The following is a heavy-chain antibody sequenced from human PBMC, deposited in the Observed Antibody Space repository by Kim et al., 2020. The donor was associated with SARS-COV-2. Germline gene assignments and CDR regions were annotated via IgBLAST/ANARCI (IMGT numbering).Heavy chain of an antibody. CDR3: AKEGSTLGYCSSTSCDTDY. D-gene: IGHD2-2*02. J-gene: IGHJ4*02. CDR2: ISGSGGST. Sequence: GGSLRLSCAASGFTFSSYAMSWVRQAPGKGLEWVSAISGSGGSTYYADSVKGRFTISRDNSKNTLYLQMNSLRAEDTAVYYCAKEGSTLGYCSSTSCDTDYWGQGTLVTVSS. CDR1: GFTFSSYA. V-gene: IGHV3-23*01.